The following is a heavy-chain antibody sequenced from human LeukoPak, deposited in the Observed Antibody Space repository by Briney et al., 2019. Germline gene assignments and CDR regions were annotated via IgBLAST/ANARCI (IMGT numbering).Heavy chain of an antibody. J-gene: IGHJ4*02. Sequence: SETLSLTRTVSGGSISSYYWSWIRQPPGKGLEWIGYIYYSGSTNYNPSLKSRVTISVDTSKNQFSLKLSSVTAADTAVYYCAREPYSSSWKGLIDYWGQGTLVTVSS. D-gene: IGHD6-13*01. V-gene: IGHV4-59*01. CDR3: AREPYSSSWKGLIDY. CDR1: GGSISSYY. CDR2: IYYSGST.